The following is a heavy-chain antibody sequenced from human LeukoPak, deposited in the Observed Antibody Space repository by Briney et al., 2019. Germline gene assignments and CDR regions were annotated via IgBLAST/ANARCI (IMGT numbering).Heavy chain of an antibody. J-gene: IGHJ4*02. CDR3: ASGTNSGWYSD. Sequence: GGSLRLSCAASGFTVSSNYMSWVRQLPGEGLEWVSVIYSGGTTHYADSVKGRFAISRDNSKNTLYLQMNSLKVEDTAVYYCASGTNSGWYSDWGQGTLVTVSS. CDR2: IYSGGTT. D-gene: IGHD6-19*01. V-gene: IGHV3-66*01. CDR1: GFTVSSNY.